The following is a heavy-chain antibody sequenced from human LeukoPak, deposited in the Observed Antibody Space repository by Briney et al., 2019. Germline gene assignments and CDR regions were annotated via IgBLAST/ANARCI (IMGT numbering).Heavy chain of an antibody. D-gene: IGHD4-23*01. CDR1: GGSISSSSYY. CDR2: IYYSGST. V-gene: IGHV4-39*01. J-gene: IGHJ4*02. CDR3: ASAYGGTAQPFDY. Sequence: PSETLSLTCTVSGGSISSSSYYWGWIRQPPGKGLEWIGRIYYSGSTYYNPSLKSRVTISVDTSKNQFSLKLSSVTAADTAVYYCASAYGGTAQPFDYWGQGTLVTVSS.